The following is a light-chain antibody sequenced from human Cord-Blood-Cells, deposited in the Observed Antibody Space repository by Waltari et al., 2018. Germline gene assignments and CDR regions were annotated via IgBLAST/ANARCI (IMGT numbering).Light chain of an antibody. CDR1: QRVSSY. CDR2: DAS. J-gene: IGKJ5*01. V-gene: IGKV3-11*01. CDR3: QQRSNWPPIT. Sequence: EIVLTQSPATLSLSPGERANRSCRASQRVSSYLAWYQQKPGQAPRLLIYDASNRATGIPARFSGSGSGTDFTLTISSLEPEDFAVYYCQQRSNWPPITFGQGTRLEIK.